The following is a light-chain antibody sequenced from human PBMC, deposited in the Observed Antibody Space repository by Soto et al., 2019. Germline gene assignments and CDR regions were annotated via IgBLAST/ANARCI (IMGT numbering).Light chain of an antibody. V-gene: IGLV2-8*01. J-gene: IGLJ1*01. CDR3: SSYAGSSNV. CDR2: EVN. CDR1: SSDVGGYNY. Sequence: QSALTQPPSASGSPGQSVAISCTGTSSDVGGYNYVSWYQQHPGEAPKLMIYEVNKRPSGVPDRFSGSKSGNTASLTVSGLQAEDEADYYCSSYAGSSNVFGTRTKVTVL.